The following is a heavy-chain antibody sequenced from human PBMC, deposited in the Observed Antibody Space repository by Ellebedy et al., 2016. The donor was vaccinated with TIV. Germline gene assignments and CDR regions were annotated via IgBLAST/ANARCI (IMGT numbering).Heavy chain of an antibody. CDR1: GGSFSGYY. Sequence: SETLSLXXAVYGGSFSGYYWSWIRQPPGKGLEWIGEINHSGSTNYNPSLKSRVTISVDTSKNQFSLKLSSVTAADTAVYYCASYSSSVGLQTVSWGQGTLVTVSS. J-gene: IGHJ5*02. V-gene: IGHV4-34*01. D-gene: IGHD6-6*01. CDR3: ASYSSSVGLQTVS. CDR2: INHSGST.